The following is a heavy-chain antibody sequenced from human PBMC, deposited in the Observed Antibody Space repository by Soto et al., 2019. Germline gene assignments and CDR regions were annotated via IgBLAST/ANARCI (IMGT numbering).Heavy chain of an antibody. Sequence: QLQLMESGGGVVQPGRSLRLSCAASGFTFNTYGIHWVRQAPGKGLEWVAVIWYAGSNKYYAYSVKDRFTISRDNSKNTLYLQMNSLRADATAVYYCARGTVHFAYWAREPWSPSLQ. CDR3: ARGTVHFAY. CDR1: GFTFNTYG. D-gene: IGHD4-17*01. J-gene: IGHJ4*02. CDR2: IWYAGSNK. V-gene: IGHV3-33*01.